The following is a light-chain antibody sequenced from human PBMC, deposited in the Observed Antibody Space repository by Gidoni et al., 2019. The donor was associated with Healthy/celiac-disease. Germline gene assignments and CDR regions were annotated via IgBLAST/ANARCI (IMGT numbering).Light chain of an antibody. CDR2: DAA. Sequence: DIKMTPSPSSLSASVGDRVTIPCRASQSISSYLNWYQQKPGKAPKLLIYDAASLQSGVTSRFSGSGSGTDFTLTISSLQPEDFATYYCQQSYSTPPVTFGQGTRLEIK. CDR3: QQSYSTPPVT. J-gene: IGKJ5*01. CDR1: QSISSY. V-gene: IGKV1-39*01.